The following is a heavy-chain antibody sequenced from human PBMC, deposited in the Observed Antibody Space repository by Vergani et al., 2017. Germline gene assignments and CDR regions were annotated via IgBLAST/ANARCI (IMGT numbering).Heavy chain of an antibody. CDR2: ISYDGSNK. Sequence: QVQLVESGGGVVQPGRSLRLSCAASGFTFSSYAMHWVRQAPGKGLEGVAVISYDGSNKYYADSVKGRFTISRDNSKNTLYLQMNSLRAEDTAVYYCARDGVVVVIASRSGYYYMDVWGKGP. CDR3: ARDGVVVVIASRSGYYYMDV. D-gene: IGHD2-21*01. V-gene: IGHV3-30-3*01. J-gene: IGHJ6*03. CDR1: GFTFSSYA.